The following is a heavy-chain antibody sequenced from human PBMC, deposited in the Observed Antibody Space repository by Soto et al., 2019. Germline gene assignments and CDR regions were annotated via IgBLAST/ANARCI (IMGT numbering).Heavy chain of an antibody. Sequence: SETLSLTCTVSGYSISSGYYWGWIRQPPGKGLEWIGSIYHSGTTYYNPSLKSRVSISADTSKNQFSLHLSSVTAADTAVYYCARGDLSVDMAMVSFDYWGQGTLVTVSS. V-gene: IGHV4-38-2*02. J-gene: IGHJ4*02. CDR1: GYSISSGYY. D-gene: IGHD5-18*01. CDR2: IYHSGTT. CDR3: ARGDLSVDMAMVSFDY.